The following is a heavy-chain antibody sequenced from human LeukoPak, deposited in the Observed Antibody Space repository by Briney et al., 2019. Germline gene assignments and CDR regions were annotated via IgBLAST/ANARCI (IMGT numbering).Heavy chain of an antibody. J-gene: IGHJ6*03. CDR1: GDSVSSNSAA. CDR3: ARGHIASSGKFYYYYYMDV. V-gene: IGHV6-1*01. Sequence: SQTLSLTCAISGDSVSSNSAAWNWIRQSPSRGLEWLGRTYYRSKWYNDYAVSVKSRITINPDKSKNQFSLQLNSVTPEDTAVYYCARGHIASSGKFYYYYYMDVWGKGTTVTVSS. CDR2: TYYRSKWYN. D-gene: IGHD6-13*01.